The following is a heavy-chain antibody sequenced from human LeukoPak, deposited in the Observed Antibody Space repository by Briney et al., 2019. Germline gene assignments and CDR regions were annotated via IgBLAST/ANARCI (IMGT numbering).Heavy chain of an antibody. CDR2: ISSSSSYI. V-gene: IGHV3-21*01. CDR3: ARGWQQLTNFDY. D-gene: IGHD6-13*01. Sequence: PGGSLRLSCAASGFTFSSYSMNWVRQAPGKGLEWVSSISSSSSYIYYADSVKGRFTISRDNAKNSLYLQMNSLRAEDTAVYYCARGWQQLTNFDYWGQGTLVTVSS. CDR1: GFTFSSYS. J-gene: IGHJ4*02.